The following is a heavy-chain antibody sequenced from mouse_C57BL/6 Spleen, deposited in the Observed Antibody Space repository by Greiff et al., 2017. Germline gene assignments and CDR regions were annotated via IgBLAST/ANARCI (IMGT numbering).Heavy chain of an antibody. CDR1: GYTFTSYW. J-gene: IGHJ1*03. Sequence: QVQLQQPGAELVRPGSSVKLSCKASGYTFTSYWMHWVKQRPIQGLEWIGNIDPSDSETHYNQKFKDKATLTVDKSSSTAYVQLSSLTSEDSAFYYCARFTTVGYFDGWGTGTTVTGS. D-gene: IGHD1-1*01. V-gene: IGHV1-52*01. CDR3: ARFTTVGYFDG. CDR2: IDPSDSET.